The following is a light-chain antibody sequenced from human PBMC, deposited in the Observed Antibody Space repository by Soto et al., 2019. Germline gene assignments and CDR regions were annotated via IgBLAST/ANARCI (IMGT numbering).Light chain of an antibody. CDR2: DAS. CDR1: QSVSSY. V-gene: IGKV3-11*01. J-gene: IGKJ2*01. Sequence: EIVLTQSPATLSLSPGERATLSCRASQSVSSYLAWYQQKPGQAPRLLIYDASNRATGIPARFRGSGSGTDFTLTISSLETEDFAVYYCQQRSNWPPYTFGQGNKLEIK. CDR3: QQRSNWPPYT.